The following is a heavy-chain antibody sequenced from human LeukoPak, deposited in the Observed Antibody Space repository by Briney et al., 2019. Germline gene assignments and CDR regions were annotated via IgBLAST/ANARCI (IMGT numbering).Heavy chain of an antibody. CDR1: GCTFMNYY. CDR2: INTGTGDN. D-gene: IGHD2-21*02. Sequence: ASVQVSCKASGCTFMNYYMNWVGQASGQELEGMTWINTGTGDNGYARKIQDRVTITTDTSISTAYLELSSLSSEDTAMYFYARTASMTANRYDYWGQGTLVSVSS. J-gene: IGHJ4*02. V-gene: IGHV1-8*03. CDR3: ARTASMTANRYDY.